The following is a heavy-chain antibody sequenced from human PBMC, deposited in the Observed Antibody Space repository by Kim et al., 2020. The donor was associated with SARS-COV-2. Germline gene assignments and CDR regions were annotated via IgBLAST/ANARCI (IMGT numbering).Heavy chain of an antibody. CDR3: ARMAVAGNWFDP. D-gene: IGHD6-19*01. J-gene: IGHJ5*02. V-gene: IGHV5-10-1*01. Sequence: NYRQSFKGQVTISADKSMSTAYLQWSSRRAEDTAMYYCARMAVAGNWFDPWGQGTLVTVSS.